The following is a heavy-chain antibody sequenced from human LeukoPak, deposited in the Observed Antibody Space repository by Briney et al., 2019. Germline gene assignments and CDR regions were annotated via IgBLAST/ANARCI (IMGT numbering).Heavy chain of an antibody. Sequence: ASVKVSCKASGYTFTSYYIHWVRQAPGQGLEWMGVINPSGGGTSYAQKFQGRVTMTRDTSTSTVYMDLRSLRSEDTAVYFCARGISVTMVRGGIGYWGQGTLVTVSA. CDR3: ARGISVTMVRGGIGY. V-gene: IGHV1-46*01. D-gene: IGHD3-10*01. CDR2: INPSGGGT. CDR1: GYTFTSYY. J-gene: IGHJ4*02.